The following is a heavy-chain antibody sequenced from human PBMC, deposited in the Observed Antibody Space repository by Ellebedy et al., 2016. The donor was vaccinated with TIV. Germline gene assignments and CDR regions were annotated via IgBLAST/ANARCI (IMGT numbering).Heavy chain of an antibody. D-gene: IGHD3-16*01. J-gene: IGHJ2*01. Sequence: GESLKISXTGSGYDFTNFWIGWVRQMPGKGPELMGIIYPGDSDVKYSPSFQGQFTISADKAISTAYVQWSNLRASDTAMYYCARHMRSWYFDLWGRGTLVTVSS. CDR1: GYDFTNFW. CDR3: ARHMRSWYFDL. CDR2: IYPGDSDV. V-gene: IGHV5-51*01.